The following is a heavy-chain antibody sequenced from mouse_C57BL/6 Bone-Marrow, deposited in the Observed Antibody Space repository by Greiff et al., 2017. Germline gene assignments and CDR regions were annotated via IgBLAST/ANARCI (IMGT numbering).Heavy chain of an antibody. CDR1: GYSITSGYY. CDR3: AREPFAY. V-gene: IGHV3-6*01. J-gene: IGHJ3*01. Sequence: EVQLQESGPGLVKPSQSLSLTCSVTGYSITSGYYWNWLRQFPGNKLEWMGYISYDGSNNYNPSLKNRISITRDTAKNQFVLKLNSVTTEDTATYFCAREPFAYWGQGTLGTVSA. CDR2: ISYDGSN.